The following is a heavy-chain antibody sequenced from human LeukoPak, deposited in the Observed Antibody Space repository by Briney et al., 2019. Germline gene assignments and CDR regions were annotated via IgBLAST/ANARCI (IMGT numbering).Heavy chain of an antibody. Sequence: KPSETLSLTCTVSGGSISSYYWNWIRQPPGKGLEWIGSIYYSGTTTYNPSLKSRLTISVDKSKNQFSLKLSSVTAADTAVYYCASSVAGYTPGYFDYWGQGTLVTVSS. CDR3: ASSVAGYTPGYFDY. CDR1: GGSISSYY. V-gene: IGHV4-59*12. CDR2: IYYSGTT. J-gene: IGHJ4*02. D-gene: IGHD6-19*01.